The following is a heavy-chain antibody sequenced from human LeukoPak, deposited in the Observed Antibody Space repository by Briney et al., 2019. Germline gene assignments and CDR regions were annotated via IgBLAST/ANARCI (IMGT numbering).Heavy chain of an antibody. CDR1: GYSISSGYY. D-gene: IGHD4-23*01. V-gene: IGHV4-38-2*01. J-gene: IGHJ4*02. Sequence: PSETLSLTCAVSGYSISSGYYWGWTRQPPGKGPEWLGTIFRAGNTYYNPSLKSRVTISVDTSRNQFSLKLSSVTAADTAMYYCASVVPVGGNDYWGQGTLVTVSS. CDR3: ASVVPVGGNDY. CDR2: IFRAGNT.